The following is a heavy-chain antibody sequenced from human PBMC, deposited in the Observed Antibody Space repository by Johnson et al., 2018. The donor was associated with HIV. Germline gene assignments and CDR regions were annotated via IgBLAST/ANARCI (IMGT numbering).Heavy chain of an antibody. Sequence: VQLVESGGGLVQPGGSLKLSCAASGFTFSGSAMHWVRQASGKGLEWVGRIRSNANSYATAYAASVKGRFTISRDNAKNSLYLQMGSLRADDMAVYYCAKDLQDNSGWRGAFDIWGQGTMFTVSS. D-gene: IGHD6-19*01. CDR1: GFTFSGSA. J-gene: IGHJ3*02. CDR3: AKDLQDNSGWRGAFDI. V-gene: IGHV3-73*02. CDR2: IRSNANSYAT.